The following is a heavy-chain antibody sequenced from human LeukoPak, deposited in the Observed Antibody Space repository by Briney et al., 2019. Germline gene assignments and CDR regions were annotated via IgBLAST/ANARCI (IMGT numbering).Heavy chain of an antibody. D-gene: IGHD4-23*01. Sequence: GGSLRLSCAASGFTFSSYGMHWVRQAPGKGLEWVAVISYDGSNKYYADSVKGRFTISRDNSKNTLYLQMNSLRAEDTAVYYCAKDLYGGQWYFDYWGQGTLVTVSS. CDR3: AKDLYGGQWYFDY. V-gene: IGHV3-30*18. CDR2: ISYDGSNK. CDR1: GFTFSSYG. J-gene: IGHJ4*02.